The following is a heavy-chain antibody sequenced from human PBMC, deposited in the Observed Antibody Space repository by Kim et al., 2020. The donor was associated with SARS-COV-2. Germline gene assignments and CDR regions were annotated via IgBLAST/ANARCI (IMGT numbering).Heavy chain of an antibody. CDR1: GGSISSYY. CDR3: SRTVVVTAIPPVYYFDY. Sequence: SETLSLTCTVSGGSISSYYWSWIRQPPGKGLEWIGYIYYSGSTNYNPSLKSRVTISVDTSKNQFSLKLSSVTAADTAVYYCSRTVVVTAIPPVYYFDYWGQGTLVTVSS. D-gene: IGHD2-21*02. V-gene: IGHV4-59*01. CDR2: IYYSGST. J-gene: IGHJ4*02.